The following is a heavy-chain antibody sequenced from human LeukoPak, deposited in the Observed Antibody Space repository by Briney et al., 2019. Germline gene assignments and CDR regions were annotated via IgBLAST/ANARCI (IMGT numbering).Heavy chain of an antibody. CDR1: GGSINSTIYY. CDR3: ARDPKTYTGQQPYFDY. D-gene: IGHD6-13*01. CDR2: IYYSGST. J-gene: IGHJ4*02. Sequence: PSETLSLTCTVSGGSINSTIYYWGWIRQPPGKGLEWIGSIYYSGSTYYNPSLKSRVTISVDTSKNHFSLKLSSVTAADTAVYYCARDPKTYTGQQPYFDYWGQGTLVTVSS. V-gene: IGHV4-39*02.